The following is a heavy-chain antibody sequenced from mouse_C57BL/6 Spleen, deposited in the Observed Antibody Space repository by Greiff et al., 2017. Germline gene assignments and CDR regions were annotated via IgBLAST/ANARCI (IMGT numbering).Heavy chain of an antibody. CDR1: GYAFSSYW. J-gene: IGHJ2*01. Sequence: QVQLQQSGAELVKPGASVKISCKASGYAFSSYWLNWVKQRPGKGLEWIGQLYPGDGDTNYNGKFTGKATLPAAQSSSTASMQLSILTSEDAAVYFCSRKGGTGGFDYWGQGTTLTVSA. CDR2: LYPGDGDT. V-gene: IGHV1-80*01. CDR3: SRKGGTGGFDY. D-gene: IGHD4-1*01.